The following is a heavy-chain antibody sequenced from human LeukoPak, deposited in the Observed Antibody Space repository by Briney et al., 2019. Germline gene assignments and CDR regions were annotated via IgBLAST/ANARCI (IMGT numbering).Heavy chain of an antibody. D-gene: IGHD4-17*01. V-gene: IGHV4-4*02. CDR1: GGSISNTNW. CDR3: ARGEDGDYYFQH. Sequence: SETLSLTCGVSGGSISNTNWWSWVRQPPGKGLEWIGEINHSGSSNYNPSLKSRVTISVDTSKNQFSLKLSSVTAADTAVYYCARGEDGDYYFQHWGQGTLVTVSS. CDR2: INHSGSS. J-gene: IGHJ1*01.